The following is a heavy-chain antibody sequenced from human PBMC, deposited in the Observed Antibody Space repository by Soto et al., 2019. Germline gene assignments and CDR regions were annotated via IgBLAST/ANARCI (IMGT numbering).Heavy chain of an antibody. D-gene: IGHD5-18*01. CDR1: GVSFSGYY. V-gene: IGHV4-34*01. J-gene: IGHJ5*02. CDR3: ARCIGGYSYPNWFDP. Sequence: SDTLSLTCAVYGVSFSGYYWSWILQPPGKGLEWIGEINHSGSTNYNPSLKSRVTISVDTSKNQFSLKLSSVTAADTAVYYCARCIGGYSYPNWFDPWGQGTLLTVSS. CDR2: INHSGST.